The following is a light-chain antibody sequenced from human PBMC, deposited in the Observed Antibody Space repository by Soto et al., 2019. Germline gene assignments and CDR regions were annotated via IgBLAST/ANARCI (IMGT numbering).Light chain of an antibody. CDR1: QSIYEK. V-gene: IGKV3-15*01. Sequence: EIVMTQSPATLSVSPGERVTLSCRASQSIYEKLAWYQQKPGQTPRLVIYDASTRATGTPGRFSGSGSGTEFTLTISSLQSEDFAVYYCQQYNRWPLTFGGGTKVEIK. J-gene: IGKJ4*01. CDR2: DAS. CDR3: QQYNRWPLT.